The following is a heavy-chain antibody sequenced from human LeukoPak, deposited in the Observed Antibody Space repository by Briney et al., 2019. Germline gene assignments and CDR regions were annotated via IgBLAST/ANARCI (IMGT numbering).Heavy chain of an antibody. CDR2: ISSSGSTI. D-gene: IGHD3-10*02. CDR3: AELGITMIGGV. J-gene: IGHJ6*04. V-gene: IGHV3-48*03. CDR1: GFIFSHYE. Sequence: QPGRSLRLSCAASGFIFSHYEMNWVRQAPGKGLEWVSYISSSGSTIYYADSVKGRFTISRDNAKNSLYLQMNSLRAEDTAVYYCAELGITMIGGVWGKGTTVTISS.